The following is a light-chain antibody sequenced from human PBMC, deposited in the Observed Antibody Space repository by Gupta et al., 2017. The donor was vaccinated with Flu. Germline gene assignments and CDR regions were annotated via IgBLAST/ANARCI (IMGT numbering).Light chain of an antibody. V-gene: IGKV1-39*01. Sequence: DIQMTQSPSSLSASVGDRVTITSRASQSIRSYLNWYQEKAGRAPKILIYAASRLQSGIPSRFSGSGSGTDFTLTISRLQPEDFATYYCQQCAGAPTTFGQGTMVEIK. CDR2: AAS. J-gene: IGKJ1*01. CDR3: QQCAGAPTT. CDR1: QSIRSY.